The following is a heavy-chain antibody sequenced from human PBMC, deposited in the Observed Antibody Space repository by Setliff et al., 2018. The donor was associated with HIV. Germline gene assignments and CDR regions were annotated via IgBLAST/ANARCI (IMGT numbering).Heavy chain of an antibody. Sequence: GESLKISCKGSGYSFTNYWIGWVRQMPGKGLEWMGIIYPGDSDTRYSPSFQGQVTISADTSISTAYLQWTSLKASDSAMYYCASGSGIDWFDPWGQGTLVTVSS. V-gene: IGHV5-51*01. CDR1: GYSFTNYW. CDR3: ASGSGIDWFDP. CDR2: IYPGDSDT. D-gene: IGHD3-10*01. J-gene: IGHJ5*02.